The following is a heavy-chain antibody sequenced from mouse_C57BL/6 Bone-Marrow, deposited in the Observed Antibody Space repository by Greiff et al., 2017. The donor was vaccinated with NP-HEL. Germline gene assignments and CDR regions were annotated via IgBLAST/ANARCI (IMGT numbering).Heavy chain of an antibody. V-gene: IGHV1-26*01. CDR2: INPNNGGT. CDR1: GYTFTDYY. J-gene: IGHJ2*01. Sequence: VQLQQSGPELVKPGASVKISCKASGYTFTDYYMNWVKQSHGKSLEWIGDINPNNGGTSYNQKFKGKATLTVDKSSSTAYMELRSLTSEDSAVYYCARSGYFRYFDYWGQGTTLRVSS. CDR3: ARSGYFRYFDY. D-gene: IGHD3-1*01.